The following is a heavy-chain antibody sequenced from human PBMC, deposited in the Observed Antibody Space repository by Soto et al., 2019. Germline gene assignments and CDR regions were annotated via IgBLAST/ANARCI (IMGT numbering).Heavy chain of an antibody. CDR1: GGSISSTNYY. CDR2: IYYSESP. J-gene: IGHJ6*02. Sequence: SETLSLTCTVSGGSISSTNYYWGWIRQPPGKGLEWIGTIYYSESPYYNSSLKSRVTISVDTSKNQFSLKLTSVTAADTAVYYCARLYGSGSYLYGMDVWGQGTTVTVSS. V-gene: IGHV4-39*01. CDR3: ARLYGSGSYLYGMDV. D-gene: IGHD3-10*01.